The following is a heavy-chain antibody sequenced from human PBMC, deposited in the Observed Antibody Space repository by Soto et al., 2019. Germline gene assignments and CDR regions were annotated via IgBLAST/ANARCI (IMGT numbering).Heavy chain of an antibody. CDR2: FSSSSTYT. V-gene: IGHV3-21*01. D-gene: IGHD3-10*01. CDR3: ASQINYGSGKNSFDT. J-gene: IGHJ5*02. Sequence: GGSLRLSCAASGFAFSNYAMGWVRQAPGKGLQWVSGFSSSSTYTYYADSVKGRFAISRDNSKNSLYLQMNSLRAEDTAVYYCASQINYGSGKNSFDTWGQGTLVTVSS. CDR1: GFAFSNYA.